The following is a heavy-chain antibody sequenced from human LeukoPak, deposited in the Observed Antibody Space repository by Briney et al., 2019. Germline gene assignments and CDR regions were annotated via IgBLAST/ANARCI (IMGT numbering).Heavy chain of an antibody. J-gene: IGHJ4*02. CDR2: IYYSGST. Sequence: SETLSLTCTVSGGSISSSSYYWGWIRQPPGKGLEWIGSIYYSGSTYYNPSLKSRVTISVDTSKNQFSLKLSSVTAADTAVYYCATPPGLGYWGQGTLVTVSS. CDR3: ATPPGLGY. D-gene: IGHD3-10*01. CDR1: GGSISSSSYY. V-gene: IGHV4-39*01.